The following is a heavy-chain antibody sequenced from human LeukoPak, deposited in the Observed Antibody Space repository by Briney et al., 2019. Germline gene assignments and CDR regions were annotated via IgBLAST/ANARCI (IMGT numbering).Heavy chain of an antibody. Sequence: ASVKVSCKASGYTFTGYYMHWVRQAPGQGLEWMGWINPNSGGTNYAQKFQGRVTMTRDTSISTAYMELSRLRSDDTDLYYCARGDDNGDYEAIDWGQGTLVTVSS. J-gene: IGHJ4*02. CDR2: INPNSGGT. CDR3: ARGDDNGDYEAID. V-gene: IGHV1-2*02. D-gene: IGHD4-17*01. CDR1: GYTFTGYY.